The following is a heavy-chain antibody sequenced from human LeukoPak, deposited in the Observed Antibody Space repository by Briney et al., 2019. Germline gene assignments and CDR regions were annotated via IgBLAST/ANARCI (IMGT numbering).Heavy chain of an antibody. V-gene: IGHV3-53*01. Sequence: GGSLRHSCAASGFTFSTYWMHWVRQAPGKGLEWVSEIYSDGSTYYAASVKGRFSISRDNSKNTVYLQMSSLRAEDTAIYYCARGRYYDSSIDAFDIWGQGTMVTVSS. CDR3: ARGRYYDSSIDAFDI. D-gene: IGHD3-22*01. J-gene: IGHJ3*02. CDR1: GFTFSTYW. CDR2: IYSDGST.